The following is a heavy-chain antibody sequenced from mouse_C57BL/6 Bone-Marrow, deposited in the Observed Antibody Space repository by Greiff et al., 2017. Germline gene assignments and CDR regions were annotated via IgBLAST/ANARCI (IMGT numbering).Heavy chain of an antibody. Sequence: EVMLVESGGGLVQPGESLKLSCESNEYEFPSHDMSWVRKTPEKRLELVAAINSDGGSTYYPDTMERRFIIARDNAKKTLYLQMSSLRSEDSALYDGARQGYYYTMDYWDQGTSVTVSS. J-gene: IGHJ4*01. CDR1: EYEFPSHD. CDR2: INSDGGST. V-gene: IGHV5-2*01. CDR3: ARQGYYYTMDY. D-gene: IGHD2-14*01.